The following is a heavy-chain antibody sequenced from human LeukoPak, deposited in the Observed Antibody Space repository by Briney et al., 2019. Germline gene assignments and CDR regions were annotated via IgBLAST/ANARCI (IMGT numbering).Heavy chain of an antibody. D-gene: IGHD3-22*01. V-gene: IGHV1-69*13. J-gene: IGHJ5*02. CDR3: ARKSTYYYDSSGYYYGWFDP. Sequence: ASVKVSCKASGGTFSSYAISWVRQAPGQGLEWMGGIIPIFGTANYAQKFQGRVTITADESTRTAYMELSSLRSEDTAVYYCARKSTYYYDSSGYYYGWFDPWGQGTLVTVSS. CDR1: GGTFSSYA. CDR2: IIPIFGTA.